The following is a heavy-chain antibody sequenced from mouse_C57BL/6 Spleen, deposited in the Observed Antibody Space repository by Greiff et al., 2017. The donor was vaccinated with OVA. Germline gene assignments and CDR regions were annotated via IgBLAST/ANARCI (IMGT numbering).Heavy chain of an antibody. CDR2: ISSGGDYI. CDR3: KRVYYDYDGFAY. J-gene: IGHJ3*01. CDR1: GFTFSSYA. Sequence: EVKLMESGEGLVKPGGSLKLSCAAPGFTFSSYAMSWVRQTPGKRLEWVAYISSGGDYIYYADTVKGRFTISRDNARNTLYLQMSSLKSEDTAMYYCKRVYYDYDGFAYWGQGTLVTVSA. V-gene: IGHV5-9-1*02. D-gene: IGHD2-4*01.